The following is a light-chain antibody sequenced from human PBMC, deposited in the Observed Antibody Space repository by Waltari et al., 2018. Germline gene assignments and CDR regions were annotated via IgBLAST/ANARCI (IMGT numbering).Light chain of an antibody. J-gene: IGLJ2*01. CDR3: SSYAGSGTPVV. Sequence: HQSPAEAPELIMFEVTKGPSGLSNRFSGSRSGDTASLTISGLQAEDEADYYCSSYAGSGTPVVFGGGTKLTVL. CDR2: EVT. V-gene: IGLV2-23*02.